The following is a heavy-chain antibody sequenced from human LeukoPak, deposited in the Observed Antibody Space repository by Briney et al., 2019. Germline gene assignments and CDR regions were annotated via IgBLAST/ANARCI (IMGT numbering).Heavy chain of an antibody. Sequence: SETLSLTCTVSGYSISSGYFWGWIRRPPGKGLEWIGSFYHSGITYYNPSLKSRVTISVEMSKNQFSLKLSSVTAADTAVYYCAREVLLWFGELFGWFDPWGQGTLVTVSS. V-gene: IGHV4-38-2*02. CDR3: AREVLLWFGELFGWFDP. CDR1: GYSISSGYF. J-gene: IGHJ5*02. D-gene: IGHD3-10*01. CDR2: FYHSGIT.